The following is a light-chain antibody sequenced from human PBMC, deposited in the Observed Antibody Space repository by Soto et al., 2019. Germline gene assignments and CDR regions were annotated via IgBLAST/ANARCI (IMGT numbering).Light chain of an antibody. J-gene: IGKJ3*01. CDR2: GAS. V-gene: IGKV1-39*01. CDR1: QSISRN. Sequence: DIQMTQSPSSLSASVGDRVTITCRASQSISRNLNLCQQKPGKAPKVLIYGASSLQSGVPSRFSASASGTDFTLPLSSLPPEDFATYYCPQSYATPFTFGPGTKVDIK. CDR3: PQSYATPFT.